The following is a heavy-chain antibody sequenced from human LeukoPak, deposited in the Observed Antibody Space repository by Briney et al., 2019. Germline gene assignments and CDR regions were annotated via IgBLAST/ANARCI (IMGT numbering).Heavy chain of an antibody. Sequence: PSQTLSLTCTVSGGSISSGGYYWSWIRQPPGKGLEWIGYIYHSGSTYYNPSLKSRVTISVDTSKNQFSLKLSSVTAADTAVYYCARWGVSGYSYGYRGNYYFDYWGQGTLVTVSS. CDR2: IYHSGST. D-gene: IGHD5-18*01. V-gene: IGHV4-30-2*05. CDR1: GGSISSGGYY. J-gene: IGHJ4*02. CDR3: ARWGVSGYSYGYRGNYYFDY.